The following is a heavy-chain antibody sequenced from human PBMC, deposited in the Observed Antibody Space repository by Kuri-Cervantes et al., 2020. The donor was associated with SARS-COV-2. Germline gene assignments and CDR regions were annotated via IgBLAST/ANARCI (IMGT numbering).Heavy chain of an antibody. V-gene: IGHV1-69*13. CDR2: IIPIFGTA. J-gene: IGHJ4*02. Sequence: SVKVSCKASGGTFSSYAISWVRQAPGQGLEWMGRIIPIFGTANYAQKFQGRVTITADESTSTAYMELSSLRSEDTAVYYCARDPSTYRAAAGYFDYWGQGTLVTSPQ. CDR3: ARDPSTYRAAAGYFDY. D-gene: IGHD6-13*01. CDR1: GGTFSSYA.